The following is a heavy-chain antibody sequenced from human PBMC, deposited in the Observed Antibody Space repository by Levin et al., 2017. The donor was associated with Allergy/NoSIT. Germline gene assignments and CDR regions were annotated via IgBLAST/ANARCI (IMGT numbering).Heavy chain of an antibody. D-gene: IGHD2-2*01. CDR1: GFTVSSNY. V-gene: IGHV3-66*02. CDR2: IHSGGSA. CDR3: ARDPLHYYCSSTGCPDF. J-gene: IGHJ4*02. Sequence: GGSLRLSCAASGFTVSSNYMYWVRQAPGKGLEWVSVIHSGGSAYYPDSVKGRFTISRDNSKNTLYLQMNSLKTEDTAVYYCARDPLHYYCSSTGCPDFWGQGMVVTVSS.